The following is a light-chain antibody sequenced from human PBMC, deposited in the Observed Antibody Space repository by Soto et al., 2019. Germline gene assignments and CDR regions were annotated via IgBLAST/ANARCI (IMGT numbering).Light chain of an antibody. CDR2: GAF. CDR3: VQAFNYTLT. CDR1: QSISTW. Sequence: VDRVTITCRASQSISTWLAWYQQRPGSVPQVLIYGAFNLYTGVPSRFSGSGYGSDFSLTISRLQTEDSATYDGVQAFNYTLTFGGVTKVDI. J-gene: IGKJ4*01. V-gene: IGKV1-5*01.